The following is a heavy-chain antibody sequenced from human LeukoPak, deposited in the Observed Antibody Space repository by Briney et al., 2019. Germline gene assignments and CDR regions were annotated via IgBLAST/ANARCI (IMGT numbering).Heavy chain of an antibody. J-gene: IGHJ6*02. CDR3: IRIRTREHQYGMDV. V-gene: IGHV3-13*01. CDR2: IDTAGNT. Sequence: GGSLRLSCAASGFTFSSYDMHWVRQAPGKGLEWVSAIDTAGNTYYLGSVEGRFTISRDDAKNSLYLQMNSLRDGDTAVYYCIRIRTREHQYGMDVWGQGTTVTVSS. CDR1: GFTFSSYD. D-gene: IGHD1-26*01.